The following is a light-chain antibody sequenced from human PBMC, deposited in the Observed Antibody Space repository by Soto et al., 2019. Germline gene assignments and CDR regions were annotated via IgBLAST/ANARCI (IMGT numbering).Light chain of an antibody. CDR3: QQSYSLPYT. J-gene: IGKJ2*01. Sequence: DIQMTQSPSSLSASVGDRVTITCRPSQSIDNFLNWYQQKPGKAPTLLIYAASSLQSGVSSRFSGSGSGTDFTLTISSLQPEDSATYYCQQSYSLPYTFGQGTKVDI. CDR1: QSIDNF. CDR2: AAS. V-gene: IGKV1-39*01.